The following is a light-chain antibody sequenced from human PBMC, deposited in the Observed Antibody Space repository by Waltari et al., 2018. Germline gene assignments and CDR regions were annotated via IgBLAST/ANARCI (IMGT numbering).Light chain of an antibody. CDR3: LQYNSVPLT. CDR2: DAS. J-gene: IGKJ4*01. V-gene: IGKV1-17*01. Sequence: LLINKYTSSLSPPLGDRITITCRASQGISNYLNWYQQKPGKAPKRLIYDASSLQSGVPSRFSGSGSGTVFILTISSLQPEDSATYYCLQYNSVPLTFGGGTKVEIK. CDR1: QGISNY.